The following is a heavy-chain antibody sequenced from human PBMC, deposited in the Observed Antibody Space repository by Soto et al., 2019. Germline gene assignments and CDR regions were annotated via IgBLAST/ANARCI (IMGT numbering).Heavy chain of an antibody. CDR1: GGSISSYY. CDR2: IYTSGST. V-gene: IGHV4-4*07. Sequence: SETLSLTCTVSGGSISSYYWSWIRQPAGKGLEWIGRIYTSGSTNYNASLKSRVTMSVDTSKNQFSLTLSSVTAADTAVFYCARDPTYDCSSTSGYNTGVWYFDYWGQGTLVTVSS. CDR3: ARDPTYDCSSTSGYNTGVWYFDY. J-gene: IGHJ4*02. D-gene: IGHD2-2*02.